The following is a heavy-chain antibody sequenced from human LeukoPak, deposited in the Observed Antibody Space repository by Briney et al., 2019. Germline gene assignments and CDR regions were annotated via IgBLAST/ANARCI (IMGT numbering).Heavy chain of an antibody. CDR2: LNPNNGYT. V-gene: IGHV1-2*06. Sequence: ASVKVSCKTSGYTFIDYVIHWVRQAPGQGPEWMGRLNPNNGYTFYTEEFQGRVTMTSDTSISTAYMELTSLTSDDTALYYCARDLSSTANWEFDYWGQGTLVTVSS. J-gene: IGHJ4*02. D-gene: IGHD7-27*01. CDR3: ARDLSSTANWEFDY. CDR1: GYTFIDYV.